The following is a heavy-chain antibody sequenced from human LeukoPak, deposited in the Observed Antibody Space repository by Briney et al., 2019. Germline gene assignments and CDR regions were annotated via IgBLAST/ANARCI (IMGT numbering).Heavy chain of an antibody. D-gene: IGHD1-26*01. Sequence: GGSLRLSCAASGFTFSSYAMHWVRQAPGKGLDSISAISSNGGSTYYANSVKGRFTISRDNSKNTLYLQMNSLRAEDTAVYYCAKDRSRVGNPPRELDYWGQGTLVTVSS. CDR2: ISSNGGST. V-gene: IGHV3-64*01. CDR3: AKDRSRVGNPPRELDY. J-gene: IGHJ4*02. CDR1: GFTFSSYA.